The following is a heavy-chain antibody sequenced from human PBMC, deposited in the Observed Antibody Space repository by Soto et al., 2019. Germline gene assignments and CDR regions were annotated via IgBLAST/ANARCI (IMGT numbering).Heavy chain of an antibody. V-gene: IGHV3-13*01. D-gene: IGHD3-22*01. CDR2: IGSAGDT. Sequence: GGSLRLSCAASGFTLSGYDIHWVRQATGKGLEWVSGIGSAGDTYYEDSVKGRFTISRENAKNSLYLQMNSLRVGDTAVYYFSIASYYYDSSGYYYRYYFDYWGQGTLVTVSS. J-gene: IGHJ4*02. CDR3: SIASYYYDSSGYYYRYYFDY. CDR1: GFTLSGYD.